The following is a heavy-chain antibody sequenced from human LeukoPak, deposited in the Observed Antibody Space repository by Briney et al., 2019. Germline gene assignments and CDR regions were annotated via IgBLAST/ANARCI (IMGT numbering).Heavy chain of an antibody. V-gene: IGHV1-18*01. CDR2: ISAYNGNT. Sequence: GASVKVSCKASGYTFTSYGISWVRQAPGQGLEWMGWISAYNGNTNYAQKLQGRVTMTTDTSTSTAYMELRSLRSDDTAAYYCARVIGTYYYGSGSYGGAFDYWGQGTLVTVSS. CDR3: ARVIGTYYYGSGSYGGAFDY. J-gene: IGHJ4*02. D-gene: IGHD3-10*01. CDR1: GYTFTSYG.